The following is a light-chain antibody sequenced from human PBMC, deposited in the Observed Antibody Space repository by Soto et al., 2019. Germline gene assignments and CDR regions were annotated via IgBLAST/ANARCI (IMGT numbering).Light chain of an antibody. CDR3: QQYNSDSEA. CDR1: KTISRW. J-gene: IGKJ1*01. CDR2: NAS. V-gene: IGKV1-5*03. Sequence: DIQRTQSPSALSRAVVDKVTMTCLASKTISRWLAWYQKKPGKAHTLLIYNASNIKSGVPSRFRGSGSGTEFNLTIRSLQLDDFATYSSQQYNSDSEALGQGTKVDIK.